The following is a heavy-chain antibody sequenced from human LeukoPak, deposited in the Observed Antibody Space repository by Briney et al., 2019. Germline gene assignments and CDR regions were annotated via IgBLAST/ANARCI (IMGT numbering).Heavy chain of an antibody. J-gene: IGHJ4*02. CDR2: ISAYNRDT. CDR3: ARCCSSWYCLDY. V-gene: IGHV1-18*01. D-gene: IGHD6-13*01. Sequence: ASVKVSCKASGYTFTSYGISWVRQAPGQGLEWVGWISAYNRDTNYAQNFHGRVTVTTDASTSTAYMDLGSLRSDDTAVYYCARCCSSWYCLDYWGQGTLVTVSS. CDR1: GYTFTSYG.